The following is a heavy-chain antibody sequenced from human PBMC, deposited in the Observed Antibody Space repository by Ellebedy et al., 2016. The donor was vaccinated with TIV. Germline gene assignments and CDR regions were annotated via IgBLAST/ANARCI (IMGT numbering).Heavy chain of an antibody. CDR1: GFTFRSYG. J-gene: IGHJ4*02. CDR3: AKEKFNSGAY. Sequence: GGSLRLXXGASGFTFRSYGMHWVRQAPGKGLEWVAIVSYDGANKYYADSVRGRFTVSRDNAKNTVYLQMNSLSTEDTAVYYCAKEKFNSGAYWGQGTLVTVSS. V-gene: IGHV3-30*18. CDR2: VSYDGANK. D-gene: IGHD5-12*01.